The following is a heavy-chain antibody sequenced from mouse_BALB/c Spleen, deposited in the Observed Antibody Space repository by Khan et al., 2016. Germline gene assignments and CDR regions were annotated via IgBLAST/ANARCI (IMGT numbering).Heavy chain of an antibody. J-gene: IGHJ3*01. CDR3: ATCDYYGSAFAY. Sequence: EVQLQESGPSLAKPSPTLSLTCSVTGVSINSGYWHWIRKFPGNKFDFMGYISHSGDSYYNPSIKRRIAITSDTSTNQYYLQLNTLTMEVTATYSGATCDYYGSAFAYWGQGTLVTVSA. CDR2: ISHSGDS. D-gene: IGHD1-2*01. CDR1: GVSINSGY. V-gene: IGHV3-8*02.